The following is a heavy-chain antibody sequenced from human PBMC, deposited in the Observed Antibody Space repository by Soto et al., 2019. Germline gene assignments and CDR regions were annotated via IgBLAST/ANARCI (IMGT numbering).Heavy chain of an antibody. CDR3: ARVWTHLTTLDL. V-gene: IGHV3-11*01. CDR2: ISSSGGTI. J-gene: IGHJ4*02. D-gene: IGHD3-10*01. CDR1: GFTFSDSY. Sequence: PGGSLRLSCAASGFTFSDSYMSWISQAPGKGLDWLSYISSSGGTIKYADSVKGRFTISRDNARNSLYLQMTSLRAEDTAVYHCARVWTHLTTLDLWGPGTLVTVSS.